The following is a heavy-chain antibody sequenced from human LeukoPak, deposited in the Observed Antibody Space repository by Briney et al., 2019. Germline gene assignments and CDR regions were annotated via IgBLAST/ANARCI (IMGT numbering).Heavy chain of an antibody. D-gene: IGHD6-19*01. J-gene: IGHJ4*02. CDR2: ISSSSSYI. CDR3: ARFSSSGWYFGY. CDR1: GFTFSSYS. V-gene: IGHV3-21*04. Sequence: PGGSLRLSCAASGFTFSSYSMNWVRQAPGKGLEWVSSISSSSSYIYYADSVKGRFTISRDNAKNSLYLQMNSLRAEDTAVYYCARFSSSGWYFGYWGQGTLVTVSS.